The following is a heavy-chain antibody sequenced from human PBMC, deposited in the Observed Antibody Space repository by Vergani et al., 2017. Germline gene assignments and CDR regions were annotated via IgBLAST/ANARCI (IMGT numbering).Heavy chain of an antibody. D-gene: IGHD5-24*01. CDR3: ARGEMATITDY. J-gene: IGHJ4*02. CDR2: IYTSGST. V-gene: IGHV4-61*02. Sequence: QVQLQESGPGLVKPSQTLSLTCAVSGGSISSGSYYWSWIRQPAGKGLEWIGRIYTSGSTNYNPSLKSRVTISVDTSKNQFSLKLSSVTAADTAVYYCARGEMATITDYWGQGTLVTVSS. CDR1: GGSISSGSYY.